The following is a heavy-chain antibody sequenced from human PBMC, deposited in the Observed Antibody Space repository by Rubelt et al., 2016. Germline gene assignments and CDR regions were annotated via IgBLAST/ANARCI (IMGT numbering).Heavy chain of an antibody. CDR3: ARMAGNYYGMDV. CDR2: INHSGST. CDR1: GGSFSGYY. D-gene: IGHD5-24*01. J-gene: IGHJ6*02. Sequence: QVQLQQWGAGLLMPSETLSLTCAVYGGSFSGYYWSWIRQPPGKGLEWIGEINHSGSTNYNPSLKSRVTISVDTSKNQFSLKLSSVTAADTAGYYCARMAGNYYGMDVWGQGTTVTVSS. V-gene: IGHV4-34*01.